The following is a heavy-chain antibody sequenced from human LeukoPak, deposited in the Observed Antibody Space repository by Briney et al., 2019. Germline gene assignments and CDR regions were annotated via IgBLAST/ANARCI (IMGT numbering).Heavy chain of an antibody. J-gene: IGHJ6*03. Sequence: GGSLRLSCAASGFIFNKYTMNWVRQAPGKGLEWVSSISPSGSYIYYADSVKGRFTISRDNSRNTVFLQMNSLRVDDMAVYYCARALRAAHRPVYTYYYMDVWGKGNTVTVSS. V-gene: IGHV3-21*04. CDR3: ARALRAAHRPVYTYYYMDV. CDR1: GFIFNKYT. CDR2: ISPSGSYI. D-gene: IGHD5/OR15-5a*01.